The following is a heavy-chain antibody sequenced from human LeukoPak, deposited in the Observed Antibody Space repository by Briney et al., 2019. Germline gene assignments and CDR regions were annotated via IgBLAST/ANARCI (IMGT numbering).Heavy chain of an antibody. CDR2: IKQDGSEK. J-gene: IGHJ4*02. V-gene: IGHV3-7*03. CDR1: GFIFNSYW. D-gene: IGHD3-22*01. CDR3: ARGTKGYYYDSSGYFNYFDY. Sequence: GGSLRLSCAASGFIFNSYWISWVRQAPGKGLEWVANIKQDGSEKYYVDSVKGRFTISRDNAKNSLYLQMNSLRAEDTAVYYCARGTKGYYYDSSGYFNYFDYWGQGTLVTVSS.